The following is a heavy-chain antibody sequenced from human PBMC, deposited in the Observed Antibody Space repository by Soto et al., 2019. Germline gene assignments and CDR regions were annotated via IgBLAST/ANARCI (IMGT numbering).Heavy chain of an antibody. D-gene: IGHD6-19*01. CDR3: ARDQPLSIAVASTGGFDY. V-gene: IGHV6-1*01. Sequence: PSQTLSLTCAISGDSVSSNSAAWNWIRQSPSRGLEWLGRTYYRSKWYNDYAVSVKSRITINPDTSKNQFSLQLNSVTPEDTAVYYCARDQPLSIAVASTGGFDYWGQGTLVTVSS. J-gene: IGHJ4*02. CDR2: TYYRSKWYN. CDR1: GDSVSSNSAA.